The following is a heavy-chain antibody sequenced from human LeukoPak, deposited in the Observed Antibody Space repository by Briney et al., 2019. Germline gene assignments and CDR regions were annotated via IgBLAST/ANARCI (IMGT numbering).Heavy chain of an antibody. CDR3: AKGGDSAMYYFDY. J-gene: IGHJ4*02. V-gene: IGHV3-23*01. Sequence: GGSLRLSCAASGFTFSSYAMSWVRQAPGKGLEWVSAISGSGGSTYYADSVKGRFTISRDNSKNTLYLQMNSLRAEGTAVYYCAKGGDSAMYYFDYWGQGTLVTVSS. CDR2: ISGSGGST. D-gene: IGHD5-18*01. CDR1: GFTFSSYA.